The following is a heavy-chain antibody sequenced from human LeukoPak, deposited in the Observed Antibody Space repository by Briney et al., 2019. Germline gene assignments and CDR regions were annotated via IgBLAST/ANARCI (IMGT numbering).Heavy chain of an antibody. CDR2: IYTSGST. V-gene: IGHV4-4*07. CDR1: GDSISSYY. Sequence: SETLSLTCTVSGDSISSYYWSWIRQPAGKGLEWIGRIYTSGSTNYNPSLKSRVTMSVDTSKNQFSLKLSSVTAADTAVYYCARASYYDSSGYYSFDYWGQGTLVTVSS. D-gene: IGHD3-22*01. CDR3: ARASYYDSSGYYSFDY. J-gene: IGHJ4*02.